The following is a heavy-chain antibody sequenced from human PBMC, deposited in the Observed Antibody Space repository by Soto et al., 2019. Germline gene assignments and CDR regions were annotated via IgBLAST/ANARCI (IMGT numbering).Heavy chain of an antibody. V-gene: IGHV3-48*02. D-gene: IGHD2-8*01. J-gene: IGHJ6*02. CDR2: ISSSSSTI. CDR1: GFTFSSYS. CDR3: ARAGMDGMDV. Sequence: EVQLVESGGGLVQPGGSLRLSCAASGFTFSSYSMNWVRQAPGKGLEWVSYISSSSSTIYYADSVKGRFTISRDNAKNSLYRQMNSLRDEDTAVYYCARAGMDGMDVWGQGTTVTVSS.